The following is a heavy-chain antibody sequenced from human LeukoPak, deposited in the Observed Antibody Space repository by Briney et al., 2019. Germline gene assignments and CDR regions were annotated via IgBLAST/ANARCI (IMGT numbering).Heavy chain of an antibody. V-gene: IGHV4-59*12. J-gene: IGHJ3*02. Sequence: PSETLSLTCTVSGGSISSYYWSWIRQPPGKGLEWIGYIYYSGSTYYNPSLKSRVTISVDTSKNQFSLKLSSVTAADTAVYYCARDGYGSGIGAFDIWGQGTMVTVSS. CDR1: GGSISSYY. D-gene: IGHD3-10*01. CDR2: IYYSGST. CDR3: ARDGYGSGIGAFDI.